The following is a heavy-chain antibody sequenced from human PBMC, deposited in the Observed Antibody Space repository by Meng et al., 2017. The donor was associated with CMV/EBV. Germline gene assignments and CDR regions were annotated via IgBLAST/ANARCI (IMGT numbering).Heavy chain of an antibody. CDR2: INSDGSST. Sequence: GGSLRLSCAASGFTFSSYWMHWVRQAPGKGLVWVSRINSDGSSTSYADSVKGRFTISRDNAKNTLYLQTNSLRAEDTAVYYCARVPYCSSTSCYSTWGQGTTVTVSS. V-gene: IGHV3-74*01. CDR3: ARVPYCSSTSCYST. D-gene: IGHD2-2*01. J-gene: IGHJ6*02. CDR1: GFTFSSYW.